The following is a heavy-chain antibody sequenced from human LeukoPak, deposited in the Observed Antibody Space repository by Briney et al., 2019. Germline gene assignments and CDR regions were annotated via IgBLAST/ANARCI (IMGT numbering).Heavy chain of an antibody. CDR2: ISSSSSYT. D-gene: IGHD3-10*01. J-gene: IGHJ5*02. Sequence: GGSLRLSCAASGFTFSDYYMSWIRQAPGKGLEWVSYISSSSSYTNYADSVKGRFTISRDNAKNSLYLQMNSLRAEDTAVYYCARGRVRGSGGYSGFDPWGQGTLVTVSS. CDR1: GFTFSDYY. V-gene: IGHV3-11*06. CDR3: ARGRVRGSGGYSGFDP.